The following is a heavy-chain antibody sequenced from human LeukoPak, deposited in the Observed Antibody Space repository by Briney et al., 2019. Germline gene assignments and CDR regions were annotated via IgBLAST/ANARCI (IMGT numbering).Heavy chain of an antibody. J-gene: IGHJ5*02. CDR1: GGSISSSSYY. Sequence: SETLSLTCTVSGGSISSSSYYWGWIRQPPGKGLEWIGSIYYSGSTYYNPSLKSRVTISVDTSKNQFFLKLSSVTAADTAVYYCASPRGGSGSYYNGNWFDPWGQGTLVTVSS. CDR3: ASPRGGSGSYYNGNWFDP. CDR2: IYYSGST. V-gene: IGHV4-39*01. D-gene: IGHD3-10*01.